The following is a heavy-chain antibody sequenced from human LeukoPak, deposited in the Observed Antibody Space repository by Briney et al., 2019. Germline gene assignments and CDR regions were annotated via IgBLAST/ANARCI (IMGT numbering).Heavy chain of an antibody. Sequence: GGSLRLSCAASGFTFSSYEMNWVRQAPGKGLEWVSYISSSGSTIYYADSVKGRFTISRDNAKNSLYLQMNSLRAEDTAVYYCGRGVKGYCSSTSCPGAFDIWGQGTMVTVSS. J-gene: IGHJ3*02. D-gene: IGHD2-2*01. CDR1: GFTFSSYE. CDR3: GRGVKGYCSSTSCPGAFDI. CDR2: ISSSGSTI. V-gene: IGHV3-48*03.